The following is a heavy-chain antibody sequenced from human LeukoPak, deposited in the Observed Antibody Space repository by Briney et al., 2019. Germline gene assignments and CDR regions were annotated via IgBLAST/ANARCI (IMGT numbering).Heavy chain of an antibody. CDR1: GGSFSIYY. CDR3: ARGPTTVTRAFDY. J-gene: IGHJ4*02. Sequence: PSETLSLTCAVHGGSFSIYYWSWIRQPAGKGLEWIGRIYTSGSTNYNPSLKSRVTMSVDTSKNQFSLNLNSVTAADTAVYYCARGPTTVTRAFDYWGQGTLVTVSS. CDR2: IYTSGST. D-gene: IGHD4-17*01. V-gene: IGHV4-59*10.